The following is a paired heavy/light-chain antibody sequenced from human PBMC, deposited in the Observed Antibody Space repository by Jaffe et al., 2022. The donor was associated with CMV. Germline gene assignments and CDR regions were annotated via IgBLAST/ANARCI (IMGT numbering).Heavy chain of an antibody. V-gene: IGHV3-49*04. J-gene: IGHJ4*02. CDR2: IRSKAYGGTT. D-gene: IGHD3-22*01. CDR1: GFTFGDYA. Sequence: EVQLVESGGGLVQPGRSLRLSCTASGFTFGDYAMSWVRQAPGKGLEWVGFIRSKAYGGTTEYAASVKGRFTISRDDSKSIAYLQMNSLKTEDTAVYYCTSSPMYYYDSSGYYSILDYWGQGTLVTVSS. CDR3: TSSPMYYYDSSGYYSILDY.
Light chain of an antibody. Sequence: QSVLTQPPSASGTPGQRVTISCSGSSSNIGSNTVNWYQQLPGTAPKLLIYSNNQRPSGVPDRFSGSKSGTSASLAISGLQSEDEADYYCAAWDDSLNGHVVFGGGTKLTVL. CDR2: SNN. J-gene: IGLJ2*01. V-gene: IGLV1-44*01. CDR1: SSNIGSNT. CDR3: AAWDDSLNGHVV.